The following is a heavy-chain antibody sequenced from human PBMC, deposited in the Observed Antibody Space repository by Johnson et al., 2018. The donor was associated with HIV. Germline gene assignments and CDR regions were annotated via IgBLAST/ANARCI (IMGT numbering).Heavy chain of an antibody. Sequence: QVQLVESGGGLVQPGGSLRLSCAASGFTFSSYGMHWVRQAPGKGLEWVAFIRYDGSNKYYADSVKGRFTISRDNSKNTLYLQMNSLRAEDTALYYCARAVRTGPSPGFVFDIWGQGTMVTVSS. CDR3: ARAVRTGPSPGFVFDI. CDR1: GFTFSSYG. D-gene: IGHD1-1*01. CDR2: IRYDGSNK. J-gene: IGHJ3*02. V-gene: IGHV3-30*02.